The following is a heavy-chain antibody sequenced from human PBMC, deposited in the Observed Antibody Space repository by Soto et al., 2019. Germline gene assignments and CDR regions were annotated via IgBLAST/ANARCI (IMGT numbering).Heavy chain of an antibody. Sequence: PGESLKISGKGSGYSFTSYWIGWVRQMPGKGLEWMGIIYPGDSDTRYSPSFQGQVTISADKSISTAYLQWSSLKASDTAMYYCARSYLSSGWYDAFDIWGQGTMVTVSS. D-gene: IGHD6-19*01. CDR2: IYPGDSDT. V-gene: IGHV5-51*01. CDR3: ARSYLSSGWYDAFDI. J-gene: IGHJ3*02. CDR1: GYSFTSYW.